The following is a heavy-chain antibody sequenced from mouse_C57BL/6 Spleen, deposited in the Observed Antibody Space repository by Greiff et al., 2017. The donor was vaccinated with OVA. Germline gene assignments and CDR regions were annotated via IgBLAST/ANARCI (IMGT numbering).Heavy chain of an antibody. CDR1: GYTFTSYW. Sequence: QVQLQQPGAELVKPGASVKLSCKASGYTFTSYWMQWVKQRPGQGLEWIGEIDPSDSYTNYNQKFKGKATLTVDTSSSTAYMQLSSLTSEDSAVYYCAGYGSLGYFDVWGTGTTVTVSS. J-gene: IGHJ1*03. D-gene: IGHD1-1*01. CDR2: IDPSDSYT. CDR3: AGYGSLGYFDV. V-gene: IGHV1-50*01.